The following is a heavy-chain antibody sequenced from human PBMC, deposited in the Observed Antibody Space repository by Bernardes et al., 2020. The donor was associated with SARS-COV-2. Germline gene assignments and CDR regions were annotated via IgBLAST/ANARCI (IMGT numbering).Heavy chain of an antibody. CDR1: GFTFSSYG. Sequence: GGSLRLCCVASGFTFSSYGMQWVRQAPGKGLEWVAFIHYVGGTTSYADSVKGRFTISRDNSNSTLYLQMNSLRTDDTAVYYCAKELNWNHFDYWGQGSLVTVSS. CDR3: AKELNWNHFDY. J-gene: IGHJ4*02. V-gene: IGHV3-30*02. CDR2: IHYVGGTT. D-gene: IGHD1-20*01.